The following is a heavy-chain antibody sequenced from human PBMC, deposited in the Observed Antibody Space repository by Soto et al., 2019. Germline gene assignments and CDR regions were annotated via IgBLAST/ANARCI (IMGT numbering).Heavy chain of an antibody. CDR2: INHSGST. J-gene: IGHJ4*02. D-gene: IGHD1-20*01. Sequence: QVQLQQWGAGLLKPSETLSLTCAVYGGSFSGYYWSWIRQPPGKGLEWIGEINHSGSTNYNPSLRSRVTISVDTSKNQFSLKLSSVTAADAAVYYCARSGYKPLVHWGQGTLVTVSS. CDR3: ARSGYKPLVH. CDR1: GGSFSGYY. V-gene: IGHV4-34*01.